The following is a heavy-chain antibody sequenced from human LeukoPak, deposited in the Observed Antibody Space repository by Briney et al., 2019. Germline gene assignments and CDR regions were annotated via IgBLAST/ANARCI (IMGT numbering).Heavy chain of an antibody. V-gene: IGHV3-23*01. CDR1: GFTFSGYA. J-gene: IGHJ4*02. D-gene: IGHD2-15*01. CDR2: ISDSGGST. CDR3: ARKSHCSGGSCYSVLDYFDF. Sequence: PGGSLRLSCAASGFTFSGYAMSWVRQAPGKGLEWVSAISDSGGSTYYADSVKGRFTISRDNSKNTLYLQMNSLRAEDTAVYFCARKSHCSGGSCYSVLDYFDFWGQGTLVTVSS.